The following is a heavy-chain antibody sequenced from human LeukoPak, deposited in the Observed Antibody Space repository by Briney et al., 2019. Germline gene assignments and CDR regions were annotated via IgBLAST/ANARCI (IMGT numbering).Heavy chain of an antibody. V-gene: IGHV4-38-2*01. CDR1: GYSISSGYY. J-gene: IGHJ4*02. CDR3: ARAKAVVTPYDY. D-gene: IGHD4-23*01. CDR2: IYHSGST. Sequence: SETLSLTCAVSGYSISSGYYWGWIRQPPGKGLEWIGSIYHSGSTYYNPSLKSRVTISVDTSKNQFSLKLSSVTAADTAVYYCARAKAVVTPYDYWGQGTLVTVSS.